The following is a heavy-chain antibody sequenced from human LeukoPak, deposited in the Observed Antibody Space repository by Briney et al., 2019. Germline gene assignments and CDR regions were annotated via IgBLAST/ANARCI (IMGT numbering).Heavy chain of an antibody. CDR3: ARVAVAGTSATFDY. Sequence: SSETLSLTCTVSGGSISSSSYYWGWIRQPPGKGLEWIGSIYYSGSTYYNPSLKSRVTISVDTSKNQFSLKLSSVTAADTAVYYCARVAVAGTSATFDYWGQGTLVTVSS. CDR2: IYYSGST. D-gene: IGHD6-19*01. CDR1: GGSISSSSYY. J-gene: IGHJ4*02. V-gene: IGHV4-39*07.